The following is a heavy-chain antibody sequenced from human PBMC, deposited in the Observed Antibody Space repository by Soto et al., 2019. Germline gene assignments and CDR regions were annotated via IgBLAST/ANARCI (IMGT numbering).Heavy chain of an antibody. CDR1: GVPCSSYG. CDR2: IISSSSTI. D-gene: IGHD3-3*01. J-gene: IGHJ6*02. V-gene: IGHV3-48*02. Sequence: GVSLRLSWAASGVPCSSYGMNWVRPDQGKGLEWVSYIISSSSTIYYADSVKGRFTISRDNAKNSLYLQMNSLRDEDTAVYYCAREGEGRDYDFWSGYHYGMDVWGQGTTVTVSS. CDR3: AREGEGRDYDFWSGYHYGMDV.